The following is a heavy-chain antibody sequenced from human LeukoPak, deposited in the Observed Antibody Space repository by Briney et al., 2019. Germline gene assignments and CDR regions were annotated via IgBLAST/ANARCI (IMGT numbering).Heavy chain of an antibody. J-gene: IGHJ4*01. V-gene: IGHV1-2*02. CDR1: GYTFTGYP. Sequence: ASVKVSCKASGYTFTGYPIHWVRQAPGQGLEWMGWINPNSGGTNYAQKFQGRVTLTRDTSISTAYMELSGLTSDDTAVYYCARNGYQYGQNDYWGQGTLVTVSS. D-gene: IGHD5-18*01. CDR3: ARNGYQYGQNDY. CDR2: INPNSGGT.